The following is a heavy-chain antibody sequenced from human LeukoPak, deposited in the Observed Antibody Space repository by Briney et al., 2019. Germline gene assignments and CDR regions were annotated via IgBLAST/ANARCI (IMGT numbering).Heavy chain of an antibody. CDR3: ARRNDPSGMDV. J-gene: IGHJ6*02. V-gene: IGHV3-30-3*01. CDR2: ISYDGSNE. D-gene: IGHD1-1*01. CDR1: GFTFSSYA. Sequence: PGGSLRLSCAASGFTFSSYAMHWVSQAPGKGLEWVTVISYDGSNEFYADSVKGRFTISRDNSKNTLYLQMNSLRAEDTAVYYCARRNDPSGMDVWGQGTTVTVSS.